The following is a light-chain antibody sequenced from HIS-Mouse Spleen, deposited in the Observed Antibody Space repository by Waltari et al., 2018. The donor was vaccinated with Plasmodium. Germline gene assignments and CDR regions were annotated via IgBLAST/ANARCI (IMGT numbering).Light chain of an antibody. V-gene: IGLV2-11*01. J-gene: IGLJ3*02. CDR3: CSYAGSYTWV. Sequence: QSALTQPRSVSGSPGQSVTISCTATSRAVGAYYYVSWYQQHPGKAPKPMIYDGRKRPSGVPDRFSGSKSGNTASLTISGLQAEDEADYYCCSYAGSYTWVFGGGTKLTVL. CDR1: SRAVGAYYY. CDR2: DGR.